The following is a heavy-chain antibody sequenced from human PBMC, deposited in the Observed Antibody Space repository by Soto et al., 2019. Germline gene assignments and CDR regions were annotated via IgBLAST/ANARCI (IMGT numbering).Heavy chain of an antibody. CDR2: ISSSSSTI. D-gene: IGHD6-13*01. V-gene: IGHV3-48*01. CDR3: ARHPERIAQIGWFDP. J-gene: IGHJ5*02. Sequence: GGSLRLSCAASGFTFSSYSMNWVRQALGKGLEWVSYISSSSSTIYYADSVKGRFTISRDNAKNSLYLQMSSLRAEDTAVYYCARHPERIAQIGWFDPRGQGTLVTVSS. CDR1: GFTFSSYS.